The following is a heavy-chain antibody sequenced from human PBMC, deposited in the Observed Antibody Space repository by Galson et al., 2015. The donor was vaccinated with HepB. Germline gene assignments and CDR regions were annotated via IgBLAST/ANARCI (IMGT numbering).Heavy chain of an antibody. CDR3: ARDALFYSSGWNNWFDP. CDR1: GFTFSSFG. Sequence: SLRLSCAASGFTFSSFGMHWVRQAPGKGLEWVAGIWYDGSNKYYADSVTGRFTISRDSSKNTLYLHMSSLRAEDSAVYYCARDALFYSSGWNNWFDPWGQGTLVTVSS. J-gene: IGHJ5*02. V-gene: IGHV3-33*01. D-gene: IGHD6-19*01. CDR2: IWYDGSNK.